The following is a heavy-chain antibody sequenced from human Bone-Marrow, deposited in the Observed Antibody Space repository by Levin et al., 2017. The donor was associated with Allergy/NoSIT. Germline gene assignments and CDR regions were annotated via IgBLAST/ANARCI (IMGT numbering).Heavy chain of an antibody. J-gene: IGHJ4*02. CDR3: ARVRCYGSGSYLDY. D-gene: IGHD3-10*01. V-gene: IGHV3-21*01. Sequence: GGSLRLSCVASGFTFSSYTLAWVRQAPGKGLEWVSSISSGNDYIYYGDSVRGRFTISRDNVKSSLYLQMSSLSGEDTATYYCARVRCYGSGSYLDYWGQGTAVTVSS. CDR2: ISSGNDYI. CDR1: GFTFSSYT.